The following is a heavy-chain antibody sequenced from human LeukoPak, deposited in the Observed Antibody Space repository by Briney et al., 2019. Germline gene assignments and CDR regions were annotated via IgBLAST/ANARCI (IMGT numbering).Heavy chain of an antibody. CDR2: ITWDGYKI. CDR1: GFIFDDYV. V-gene: IGHV3-9*01. J-gene: IGHJ4*02. Sequence: GGSLRLSCEASGFIFDDYVMYWVRQSPGKGLEWVSGITWDGYKIDYVDSVKGRFTISRDNARNSLFLQMNRVRVEDTAFYYCVKGYSSSWPGYSDSWGQGTLVTVAS. D-gene: IGHD5-18*01. CDR3: VKGYSSSWPGYSDS.